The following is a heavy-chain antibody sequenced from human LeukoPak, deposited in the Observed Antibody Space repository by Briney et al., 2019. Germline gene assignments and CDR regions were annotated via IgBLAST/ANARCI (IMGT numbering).Heavy chain of an antibody. V-gene: IGHV1-69*04. CDR3: ARTITLWFGGYNWFDP. D-gene: IGHD3-10*01. Sequence: ASVKVSCKASGGTFSSYAISWVRQAPGQGLEWMGRIIPILGIANYAQKFQGRVTITADKSTSTAYMELSSLRSEDTAVYYCARTITLWFGGYNWFDPWGRGTLVTVSS. J-gene: IGHJ5*02. CDR2: IIPILGIA. CDR1: GGTFSSYA.